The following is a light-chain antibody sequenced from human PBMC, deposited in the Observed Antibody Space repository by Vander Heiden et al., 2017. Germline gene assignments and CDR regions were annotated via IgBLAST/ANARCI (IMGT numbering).Light chain of an antibody. Sequence: EIVLPQSPGTLSLSPGERATLSCTASKSVNSYLTWYQQKPGQAPKLLISGVSSRDTGIPDRFSGSGSGTDFTLTISRLEPEDAAVYYCQHYGGTPWAFGQGTKVEIK. V-gene: IGKV3-20*01. CDR2: GVS. J-gene: IGKJ1*01. CDR3: QHYGGTPWA. CDR1: KSVNSY.